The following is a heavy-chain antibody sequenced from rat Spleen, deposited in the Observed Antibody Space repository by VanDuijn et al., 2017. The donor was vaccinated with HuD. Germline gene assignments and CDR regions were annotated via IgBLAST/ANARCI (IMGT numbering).Heavy chain of an antibody. D-gene: IGHD4-1*01. Sequence: EVQLVESGGGLVQPGRSMKLSCVASGFTFDNYWMTWIRQAPGKGLEWVASIANTADYTYYPDSVKGRFTISRDNAKRTLYLQMDSLRSEDTATYYCTTGLHWGQGVMVTVSS. V-gene: IGHV5-31*01. CDR2: IANTADYT. CDR1: GFTFDNYW. CDR3: TTGLH. J-gene: IGHJ2*01.